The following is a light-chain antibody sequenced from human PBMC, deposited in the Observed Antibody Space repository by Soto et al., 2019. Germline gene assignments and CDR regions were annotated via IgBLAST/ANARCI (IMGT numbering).Light chain of an antibody. J-gene: IGKJ4*01. V-gene: IGKV3-15*01. CDR1: QSVSSSY. CDR3: QQYNNWPRAT. CDR2: GAS. Sequence: IVLTQSPGTLSLSPGERATLSCRAIQSVSSSYLVWHQQKPGQAPRLLIYGASTRATGTPARFSGSGSGTEFTLTISSLQSEDFAVYYCQQYNNWPRATFGGGTKVDIK.